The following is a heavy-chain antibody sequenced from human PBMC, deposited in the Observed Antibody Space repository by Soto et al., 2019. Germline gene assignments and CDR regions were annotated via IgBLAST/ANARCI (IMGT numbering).Heavy chain of an antibody. CDR2: ISYDGSNK. CDR3: ARDPTTMIVEPPSGYYYGMDV. Sequence: QVQLVESGGGVVQPGRSLRLSCAASGFTFSSYAMHWVRQAPGKGLEWVAVISYDGSNKYYADSVKGRFTISRDNSKNXLXLXXNSLRAEDTAVYYCARDPTTMIVEPPSGYYYGMDVWGQGTTVTVSS. V-gene: IGHV3-30-3*01. CDR1: GFTFSSYA. J-gene: IGHJ6*02. D-gene: IGHD3-22*01.